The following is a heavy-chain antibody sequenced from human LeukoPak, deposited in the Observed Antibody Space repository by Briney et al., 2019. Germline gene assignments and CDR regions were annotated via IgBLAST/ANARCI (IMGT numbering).Heavy chain of an antibody. Sequence: ASVKVSCKVSGYTLTELSMHWVRQAPGKGLEWMGGFDPEDGETIYAQKFQGRVTMTEDTSTDTAYMELSSLRSEDTAVYYCATDLGVVAAEKNDYWGQGTLVTVSS. CDR1: GYTLTELS. D-gene: IGHD2-15*01. J-gene: IGHJ4*02. CDR3: ATDLGVVAAEKNDY. CDR2: FDPEDGET. V-gene: IGHV1-24*01.